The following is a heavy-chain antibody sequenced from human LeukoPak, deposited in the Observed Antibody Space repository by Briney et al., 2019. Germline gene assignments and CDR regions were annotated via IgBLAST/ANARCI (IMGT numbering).Heavy chain of an antibody. Sequence: ASVKVSCKVSGDTLTELSMHWVRQAPGKGLEWMGGFDPKEGERVYAQNFQGRFTMTEDTSSGTAYMELNSLRSEDTAVYYCTAREIVVEPAQTSMVRGVLWRSDFWGHGTLVTVSS. V-gene: IGHV1-24*01. CDR3: TAREIVVEPAQTSMVRGVLWRSDF. J-gene: IGHJ4*01. CDR2: FDPKEGER. CDR1: GDTLTELS. D-gene: IGHD3-10*01.